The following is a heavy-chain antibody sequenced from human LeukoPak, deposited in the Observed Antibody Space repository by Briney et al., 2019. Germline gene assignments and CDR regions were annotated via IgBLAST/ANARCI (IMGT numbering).Heavy chain of an antibody. CDR3: ARDTGALDF. CDR2: IKQDGSEK. J-gene: IGHJ4*02. Sequence: GGSLRLSCAASGFTFSNYWMLWVRQAPGKGLEWVANIKQDGSEKYYVDSVKGRFTISRDNAKNSLYLQMNSLRAEDTAVYYCARDTGALDFWGQGTLVTVSS. D-gene: IGHD2-8*02. CDR1: GFTFSNYW. V-gene: IGHV3-7*01.